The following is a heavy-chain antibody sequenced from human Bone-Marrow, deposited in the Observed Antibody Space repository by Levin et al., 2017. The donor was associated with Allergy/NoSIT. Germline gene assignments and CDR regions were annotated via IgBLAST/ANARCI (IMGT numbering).Heavy chain of an antibody. V-gene: IGHV3-66*04. CDR3: ARHQWEGYCSGGGCYGYYYYTLDV. Sequence: LSLTCAASGFTVSSTYITWVRQAPGKGLEWVSITYSGGNTYFADLVKGRFTISRDTSKNTLDLQMDSLGPEDTAIYYCARHQWEGYCSGGGCYGYYYYTLDVWGKGTTVTVS. D-gene: IGHD2-15*01. CDR1: GFTVSSTY. CDR2: TYSGGNT. J-gene: IGHJ6*03.